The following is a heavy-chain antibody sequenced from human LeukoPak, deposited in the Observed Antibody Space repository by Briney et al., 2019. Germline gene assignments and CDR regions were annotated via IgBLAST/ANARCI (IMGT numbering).Heavy chain of an antibody. D-gene: IGHD2-2*02. CDR2: INHSGST. J-gene: IGHJ6*02. V-gene: IGHV4-34*01. Sequence: SATLSLTCAVYGGSFSGYYWSWIRQPPGKGLEWIGEINHSGSTNYNPSLKGRVTISVDTSKNQISLKLSSVTAADTAVYYCARDRYCSSTSCSTYYYYYGMDVWGQGTTVTVSS. CDR3: ARDRYCSSTSCSTYYYYYGMDV. CDR1: GGSFSGYY.